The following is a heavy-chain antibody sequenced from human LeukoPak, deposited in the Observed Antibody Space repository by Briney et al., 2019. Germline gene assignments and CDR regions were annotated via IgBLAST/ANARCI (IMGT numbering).Heavy chain of an antibody. CDR2: IYYSGST. CDR3: ARDVIVVVPAAKPRAFDI. V-gene: IGHV4-30-4*08. D-gene: IGHD2-2*02. J-gene: IGHJ3*02. Sequence: SETLSLTCTVSGGSISSGDYYWSWIRQPPGKGLERIGYIYYSGSTYYNPSLKSRVTISVDTSKNQFSLKLSSVTAADTAVYYCARDVIVVVPAAKPRAFDIWGQGTMVTVSS. CDR1: GGSISSGDYY.